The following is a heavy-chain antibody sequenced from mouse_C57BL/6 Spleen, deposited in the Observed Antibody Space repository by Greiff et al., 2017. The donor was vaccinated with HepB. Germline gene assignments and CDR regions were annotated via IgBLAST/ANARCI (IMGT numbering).Heavy chain of an antibody. D-gene: IGHD2-5*01. V-gene: IGHV5-4*01. J-gene: IGHJ3*01. CDR3: ARDRDYSNSFAY. CDR1: GFTFSSYA. Sequence: EVMLVESGGGLVKPGGSLKLSCAASGFTFSSYAMSWVRQTPEKRLEWVATISDGGSYTYYPDNVKGRFTISRDNAKNNLYLQMSHLKSEDTAMYYCARDRDYSNSFAYWGQGTLVTVSA. CDR2: ISDGGSYT.